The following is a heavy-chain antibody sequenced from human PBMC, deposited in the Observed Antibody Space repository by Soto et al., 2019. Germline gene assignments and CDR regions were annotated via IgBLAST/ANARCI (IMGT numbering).Heavy chain of an antibody. CDR2: IYYSGST. V-gene: IGHV4-61*01. Sequence: QVQLQESGPGLVKPSETLFLTCTVSGGSVSSGSYYWSWIRQPPGKGLEWIGYIYYSGSTNYNPSLKSRVTISVDTSKNQFSLKLSSVTAADTAVYYCAREGGLYDILTGFGYWGQGTLVTVSS. J-gene: IGHJ4*02. CDR3: AREGGLYDILTGFGY. CDR1: GGSVSSGSYY. D-gene: IGHD3-9*01.